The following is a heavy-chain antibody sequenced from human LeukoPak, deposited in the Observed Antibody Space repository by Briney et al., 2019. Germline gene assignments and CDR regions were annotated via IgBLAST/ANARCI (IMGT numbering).Heavy chain of an antibody. J-gene: IGHJ4*02. D-gene: IGHD3-22*01. CDR3: ARNVRGGTSGYYDY. Sequence: GGSLRLSCVVSGFTFSSHAVHWVRQAPGKGLECVSAINRNGDAAYYALSVKGRFTISRDDSKNTLFLQMGSLRAEDMAVYYCARNVRGGTSGYYDYWGQGALVTVSS. V-gene: IGHV3-64*01. CDR1: GFTFSSHA. CDR2: INRNGDAA.